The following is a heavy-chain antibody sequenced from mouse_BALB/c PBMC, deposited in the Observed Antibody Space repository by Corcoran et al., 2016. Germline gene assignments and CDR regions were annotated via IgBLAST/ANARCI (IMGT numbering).Heavy chain of an antibody. D-gene: IGHD1-1*02. CDR1: GFSLSTSGMG. CDR3: ARRKWSYYAMDY. CDR2: IYWDDDK. V-gene: IGHV8-12*01. J-gene: IGHJ4*01. Sequence: QVTLKESGPGILQPSQTLSLTCSFSGFSLSTSGMGVSWIRQPSGKGLEWLAHIYWDDDKRYNPSLKSRLTISKDTSSNQVFLKITSVDTADTATYYCARRKWSYYAMDYWGQGTSVTVSS.